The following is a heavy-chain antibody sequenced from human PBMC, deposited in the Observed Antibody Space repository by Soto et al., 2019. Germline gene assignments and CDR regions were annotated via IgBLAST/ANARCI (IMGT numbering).Heavy chain of an antibody. CDR1: GGTFSSYT. V-gene: IGHV1-69*08. CDR3: ARDWGRGWNAY. J-gene: IGHJ4*02. D-gene: IGHD1-1*01. Sequence: QVQLVQSGAEVKKPGSSVKVSCKASGGTFSSYTISWVRQAPGQGLEWMGRIIPILAVANYAQKIQGKITITADKSTSTDYMELSSLRSEDTAVYYCARDWGRGWNAYWGQGTLVAVSS. CDR2: IIPILAVA.